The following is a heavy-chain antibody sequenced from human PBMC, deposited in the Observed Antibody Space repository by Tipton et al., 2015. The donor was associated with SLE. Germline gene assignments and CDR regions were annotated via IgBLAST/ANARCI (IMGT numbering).Heavy chain of an antibody. Sequence: QVQLVQSGPEVKKPGASVKVSCKASGYTFTSYYMHWVRQAPGQGLEWMGIINPSGGSTSYAQKFQGRVTMTRDTSTSTVYMELRSLRSDDTAVYYCAREQDGGTPGYWGQGTLVTVSS. CDR1: GYTFTSYY. D-gene: IGHD4-23*01. CDR3: AREQDGGTPGY. J-gene: IGHJ4*02. V-gene: IGHV1-46*01. CDR2: INPSGGST.